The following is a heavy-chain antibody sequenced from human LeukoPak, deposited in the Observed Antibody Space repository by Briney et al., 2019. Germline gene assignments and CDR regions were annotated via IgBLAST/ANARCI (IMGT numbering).Heavy chain of an antibody. V-gene: IGHV5-51*01. J-gene: IGHJ6*02. D-gene: IGHD5-24*01. CDR2: IYPGDSDT. CDR3: ARRPQSGRDGMDV. Sequence: GEPLKISCKGSGYSFTSYWIGWVRQMPGKGLEWMGIIYPGDSDTRYSPSFQGQVTISADKSISTAYLQWSSLKASDTAMYYCARRPQSGRDGMDVWGQGTTVTVSS. CDR1: GYSFTSYW.